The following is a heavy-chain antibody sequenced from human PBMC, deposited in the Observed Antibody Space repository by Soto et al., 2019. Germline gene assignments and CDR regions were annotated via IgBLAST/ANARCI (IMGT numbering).Heavy chain of an antibody. V-gene: IGHV4-61*07. Sequence: NSFSSWWRRIRKKKTKGLGWIAYIYYSGSTNYNPSLKSRVTISVDTSKNQFSLKLSSVTAADTAVYFFLRLHPDDSSGDLGLDYWGNGTLVTVFS. D-gene: IGHD3-22*01. J-gene: IGHJ4*01. CDR3: LRLHPDDSSGDLGLDY. CDR2: IYYSGST. CDR1: NSFSSW.